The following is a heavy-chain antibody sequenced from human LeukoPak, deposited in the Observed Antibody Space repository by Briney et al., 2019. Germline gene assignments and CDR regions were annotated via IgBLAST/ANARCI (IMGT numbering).Heavy chain of an antibody. V-gene: IGHV3-23*01. J-gene: IGHJ4*02. CDR1: GFTFSSYG. CDR3: ARDSAAHGGY. D-gene: IGHD6-25*01. Sequence: GGSLRLSCAASGFTFSSYGMHWVRQAPGKGLEWVSAISGSGGSTYYADSVKGRFIISRDNPRNTLYLQMSSLRAEDTAVYYCARDSAAHGGYWGQGTPVIVSS. CDR2: ISGSGGST.